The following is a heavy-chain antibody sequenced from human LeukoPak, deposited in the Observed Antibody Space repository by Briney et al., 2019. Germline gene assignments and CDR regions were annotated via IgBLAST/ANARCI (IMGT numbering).Heavy chain of an antibody. CDR1: GYTLSTYA. Sequence: PGGSLRLSCSASGYTLSTYAMHCVRQAPGKGLEYVSDISRYGRITYYANSVKGRFTIYRDNSKNTLYLQMGSLRVEDMAVYYCARVSGWYCFDKWRQGTLVSVSS. CDR3: ARVSGWYCFDK. J-gene: IGHJ4*02. D-gene: IGHD6-19*01. CDR2: ISRYGRIT. V-gene: IGHV3-64*01.